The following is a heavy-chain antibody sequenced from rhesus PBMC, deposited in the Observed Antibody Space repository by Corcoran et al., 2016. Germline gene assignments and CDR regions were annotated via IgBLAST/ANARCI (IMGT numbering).Heavy chain of an antibody. CDR3: ARDPDNIHDAFDF. J-gene: IGHJ3*01. D-gene: IGHD2-15*01. CDR1: GASISSNW. Sequence: QVQLQESGPGLVKPSETLSLTCTVSGASISSNWWSWIRQPPGKGLEWIGEINGNRGSTNYNPSLKSRVTSSKDASKNQFSLKLSSVTAADTAVYYCARDPDNIHDAFDFWGQGLRVTVSS. V-gene: IGHV4-80*01. CDR2: INGNRGST.